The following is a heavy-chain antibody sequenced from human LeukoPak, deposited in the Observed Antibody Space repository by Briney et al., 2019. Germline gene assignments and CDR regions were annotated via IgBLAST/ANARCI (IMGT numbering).Heavy chain of an antibody. CDR2: INPHGDGT. CDR3: ARTYYYDRNGYIEFDY. J-gene: IGHJ4*02. D-gene: IGHD3-22*01. Sequence: ASVKVSCKASGYAFTSYYMHWVRQAPGQGLEWVGWINPHGDGTTYAQKFQGRVTMTADTSITTAYMELTRLTSDDTAVYFCARTYYYDRNGYIEFDYWGQGTLVTVSS. V-gene: IGHV1-2*02. CDR1: GYAFTSYY.